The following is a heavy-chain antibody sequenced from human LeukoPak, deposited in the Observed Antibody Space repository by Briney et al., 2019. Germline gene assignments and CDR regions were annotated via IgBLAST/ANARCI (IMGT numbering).Heavy chain of an antibody. D-gene: IGHD5-12*01. J-gene: IGHJ4*02. CDR2: IYYRGST. CDR1: GGSISRYY. Sequence: SETLSLTCTVSGGSISRYYWNWIRHPPGKGLEWIGNIYYRGSTNHNPYLKSRATISVDPSKNQLSLKLTSVTAADTAVYYCAGESGNDYYFDCWGQGTLVTVSS. V-gene: IGHV4-59*01. CDR3: AGESGNDYYFDC.